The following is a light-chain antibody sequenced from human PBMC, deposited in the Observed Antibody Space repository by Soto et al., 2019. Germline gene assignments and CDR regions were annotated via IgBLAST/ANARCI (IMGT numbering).Light chain of an antibody. CDR1: QSISSY. J-gene: IGKJ2*01. Sequence: DIQVSQSASALSASVGDRLTITCLANQSISSYLNWYQQKPGKAPKLLIYAASSLQSGVPSRFSGSGSGTDFTLTISSLQPEDFATYYCQQRYSTPYTFGQGT. CDR3: QQRYSTPYT. CDR2: AAS. V-gene: IGKV1-39*01.